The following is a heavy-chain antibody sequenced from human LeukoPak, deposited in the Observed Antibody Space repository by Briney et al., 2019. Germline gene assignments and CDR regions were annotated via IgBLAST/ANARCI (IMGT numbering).Heavy chain of an antibody. J-gene: IGHJ4*02. CDR2: IIPIFGTA. CDR1: GGTFSSYA. V-gene: IGHV1-69*13. Sequence: SVKVSCKASGGTFSSYAISWVRQAPGQGLEWMGGIIPIFGTADYAQKFQGRVTITADESTSTAYMELSSLRSEDTAVYYCARGWGNYYGSGSYFDYWGQGTLVTVSS. CDR3: ARGWGNYYGSGSYFDY. D-gene: IGHD3-10*01.